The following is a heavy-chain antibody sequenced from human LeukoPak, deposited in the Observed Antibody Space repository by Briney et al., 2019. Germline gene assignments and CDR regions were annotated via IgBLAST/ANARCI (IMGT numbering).Heavy chain of an antibody. Sequence: SETLSLTCAVYSGSFSGYYWSWIRQPPGKGLEWIGEINHSGSTNYNPSLKSRVTISVDTSKNQFSLKLSSVTAADTAVYYCARSRGWLQLGYYFDYWGQGTLVTVSS. CDR1: SGSFSGYY. D-gene: IGHD5-24*01. J-gene: IGHJ4*02. CDR2: INHSGST. CDR3: ARSRGWLQLGYYFDY. V-gene: IGHV4-34*01.